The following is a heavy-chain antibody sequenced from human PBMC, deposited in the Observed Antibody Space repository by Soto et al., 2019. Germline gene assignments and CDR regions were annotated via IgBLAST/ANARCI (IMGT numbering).Heavy chain of an antibody. CDR2: INHSGST. V-gene: IGHV4-34*01. CDR1: GGSFSGYY. J-gene: IGHJ5*02. Sequence: PSETLSLTCAVYGGSFSGYYWSWIRQPPGKGLEWIGEINHSGSTNYNPSLKSRVTISVDTSKNQFSLKLSSVTAADTAVYYCAQTSYYCSGGSCYFGWFDPWGQGTLVTVSS. CDR3: AQTSYYCSGGSCYFGWFDP. D-gene: IGHD2-15*01.